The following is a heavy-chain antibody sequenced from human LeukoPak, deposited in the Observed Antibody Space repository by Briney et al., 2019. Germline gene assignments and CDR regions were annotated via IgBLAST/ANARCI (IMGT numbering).Heavy chain of an antibody. J-gene: IGHJ4*02. D-gene: IGHD2-2*01. CDR1: GFTFSSYD. V-gene: IGHV3-13*04. CDR2: IGTAGDT. Sequence: PGGSLRLSCAASGFTFSSYDMHWVRQATGKGLEWVSAIGTAGDTYYPGSVKGRFTISRENAKNSLYLQMNSLRAGDTAVYYCARGGVEYQFDYRGQGTLVTVSS. CDR3: ARGGVEYQFDY.